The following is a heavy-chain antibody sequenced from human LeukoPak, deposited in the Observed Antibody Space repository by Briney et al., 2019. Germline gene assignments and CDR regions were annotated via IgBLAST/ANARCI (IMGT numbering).Heavy chain of an antibody. CDR1: GFRFNTYW. D-gene: IGHD1-1*01. CDR2: IKQDGNEK. J-gene: IGHJ4*02. Sequence: GGSLRLSCAASGFRFNTYWMSWVRQAPGKGLEWVANIKQDGNEKYYADSVKGRFTISRDNSKNTLYLQMNSLRAEDTAVYYCASQLELPEPGYWGQGTLVTVSS. CDR3: ASQLELPEPGY. V-gene: IGHV3-7*01.